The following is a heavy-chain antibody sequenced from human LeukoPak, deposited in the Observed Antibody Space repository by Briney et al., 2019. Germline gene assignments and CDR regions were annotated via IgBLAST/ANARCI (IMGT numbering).Heavy chain of an antibody. CDR3: ARAGYSYGYNFDY. D-gene: IGHD5-18*01. V-gene: IGHV4-38-2*02. Sequence: SETLSLTCTVSGYSISSGYYWGWIRQPPGKGLEWIGSIYHSGSTYYNPSLKSRVTISVDTSKNQFSLKLSSVTAADTAVYYCARAGYSYGYNFDYWGQGTLVTVSS. CDR1: GYSISSGYY. J-gene: IGHJ4*02. CDR2: IYHSGST.